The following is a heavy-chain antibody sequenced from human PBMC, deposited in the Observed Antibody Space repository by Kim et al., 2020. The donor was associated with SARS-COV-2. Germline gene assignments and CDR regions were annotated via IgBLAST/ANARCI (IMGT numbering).Heavy chain of an antibody. CDR1: GFTFNDDA. Sequence: GGSLRLSCIASGFTFNDDAMHWVRQAPGKGLEWVSGIMWNSDGIGYADSVKGRFTTSIDNAKNSLYLQMNSLRPEDTALYYCTKDVLAGGADVWGQGTAVIVSS. CDR2: IMWNSDGI. J-gene: IGHJ6*02. CDR3: TKDVLAGGADV. D-gene: IGHD3-3*02. V-gene: IGHV3-9*01.